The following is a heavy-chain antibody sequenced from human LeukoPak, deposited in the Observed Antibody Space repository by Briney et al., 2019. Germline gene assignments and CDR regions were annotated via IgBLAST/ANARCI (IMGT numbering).Heavy chain of an antibody. CDR2: IKYDGSAT. CDR1: GFTFSNYW. V-gene: IGHV3-74*01. Sequence: HTGGSLRLSCAASGFTFSNYWMHWIRQVPGKGLVWVSHIKYDGSATNYADSVKGRFTISRDNAKNTLYLQMNSLRAEGTAVYYCVSGSLQSGYNFDYWGRGALVTVSS. CDR3: VSGSLQSGYNFDY. D-gene: IGHD3-3*01. J-gene: IGHJ4*02.